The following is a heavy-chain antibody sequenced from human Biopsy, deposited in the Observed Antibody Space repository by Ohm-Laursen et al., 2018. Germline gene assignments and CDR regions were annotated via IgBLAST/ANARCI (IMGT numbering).Heavy chain of an antibody. CDR2: ISHTGST. CDR1: NVSFSSFY. J-gene: IGHJ3*02. CDR3: AKNLAVSSYALDI. V-gene: IGHV4-34*01. D-gene: IGHD2/OR15-2a*01. Sequence: GTLSLTCAVYNVSFSSFYWSWIRQPPGKGLEWIGEISHTGSTNYNPPLKSRVTISVDTSKNQFSLKLGSVTAADTAVYYCAKNLAVSSYALDIWGQGTMVTVSS.